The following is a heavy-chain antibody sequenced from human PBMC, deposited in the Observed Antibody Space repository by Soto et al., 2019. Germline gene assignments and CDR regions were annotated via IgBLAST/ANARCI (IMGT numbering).Heavy chain of an antibody. V-gene: IGHV1-2*04. CDR2: INPNSGDT. J-gene: IGHJ6*02. D-gene: IGHD3-3*01. CDR1: GYTFTGYF. CDR3: ARATAYDFWRGYYRSYGLDV. Sequence: VRLVQSGAEVKSPGASVRVSCTTSGYTFTGYFIHWVRQAPGQGLEWMGWINPNSGDTSYSQKFQGWVTMARDTSISTAYMELSRLRSDDTAVYYCARATAYDFWRGYYRSYGLDVWGQGTKVTV.